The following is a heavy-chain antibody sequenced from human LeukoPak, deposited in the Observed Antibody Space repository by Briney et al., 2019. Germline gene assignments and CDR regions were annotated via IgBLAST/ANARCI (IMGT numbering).Heavy chain of an antibody. CDR2: FDPEDGET. CDR3: ATVVGWANWFDP. J-gene: IGHJ5*02. CDR1: GYTLTQLS. Sequence: ASVKVSCKVSGYTLTQLSMHWVRQAPGKGLEWMGGFDPEDGETIYAQKFQGRVTMTEDTSTDTAYMELSSLRSEDTAVYYCATVVGWANWFDPWGQGTLVTVSS. V-gene: IGHV1-24*01. D-gene: IGHD1-26*01.